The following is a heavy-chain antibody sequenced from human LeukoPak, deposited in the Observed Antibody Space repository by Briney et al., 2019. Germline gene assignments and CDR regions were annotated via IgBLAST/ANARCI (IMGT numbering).Heavy chain of an antibody. V-gene: IGHV4-39*01. CDR1: GDSISNNNYY. Sequence: SETLSLTCTVSGDSISNNNYYWGWIRQPPGKGLEWIGSIYYSGTTYYNPSLESRVTISADTSKNQFSLNLSSVTAADTAVYYYARRGTLMAPRAWDWGQGTLVTVSS. D-gene: IGHD3-16*01. J-gene: IGHJ4*02. CDR2: IYYSGTT. CDR3: ARRGTLMAPRAWD.